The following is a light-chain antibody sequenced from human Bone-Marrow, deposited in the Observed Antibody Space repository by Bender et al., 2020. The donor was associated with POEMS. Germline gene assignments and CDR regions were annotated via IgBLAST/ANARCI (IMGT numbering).Light chain of an antibody. CDR1: SSNIGAHA. CDR2: SSH. V-gene: IGLV1-44*01. CDR3: AVWDDSLNGWV. Sequence: QSVLTQPPSASGTPGQRVTISCSGGSSNIGAHAVNWYQHLPGTAPKLLIYSSHRRPSEVPDRFSGSRSGTSASLAISGLQSEDEADYYCAVWDDSLNGWVFGGGTKLIRP. J-gene: IGLJ3*02.